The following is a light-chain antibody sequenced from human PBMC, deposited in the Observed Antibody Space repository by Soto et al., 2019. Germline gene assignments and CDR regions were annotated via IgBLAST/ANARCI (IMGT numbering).Light chain of an antibody. CDR3: QQYNNLPPT. Sequence: EIVMTQSPATLSVSPGERATLSCRASQSVTSNLAWYQQKPGHAPRLLIYGASTRATGMPARFSGSGSATEFTLTISSLQSEDFAIYCCQQYNNLPPTFGQGTKVDIK. CDR1: QSVTSN. J-gene: IGKJ1*01. CDR2: GAS. V-gene: IGKV3-15*01.